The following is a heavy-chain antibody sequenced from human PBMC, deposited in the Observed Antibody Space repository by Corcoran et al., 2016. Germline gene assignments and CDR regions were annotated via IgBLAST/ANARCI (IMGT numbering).Heavy chain of an antibody. D-gene: IGHD4-17*01. Sequence: QVQLVQSGAEVKKPGSSVKVSCKASGGPFGSYAISWVRQAPGQGLEGMGGIIPIFGTANYAQKFQGRVTITADESTSTAYMELSSLRSEDTAVYYCARVGGSQYGDYEDYWGQGTLVTVSS. CDR1: GGPFGSYA. CDR3: ARVGGSQYGDYEDY. J-gene: IGHJ4*02. V-gene: IGHV1-69*01. CDR2: IIPIFGTA.